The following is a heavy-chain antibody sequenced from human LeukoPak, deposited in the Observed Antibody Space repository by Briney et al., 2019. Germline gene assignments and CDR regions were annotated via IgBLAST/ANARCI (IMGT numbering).Heavy chain of an antibody. CDR2: INPHSRAT. CDR3: VTTSVTHTRDP. V-gene: IGHV1-2*02. D-gene: IGHD5/OR15-5a*01. Sequence: ASLKVSCKASGNDFSDFYFNWVRQAPGRGIEWVGWINPHSRATHYAQRFRGRVTMEASITTAYMELNSLTSDHTAIYYCVTTSVTHTRDPWGQGTLVTVS. CDR1: GNDFSDFY. J-gene: IGHJ5*02.